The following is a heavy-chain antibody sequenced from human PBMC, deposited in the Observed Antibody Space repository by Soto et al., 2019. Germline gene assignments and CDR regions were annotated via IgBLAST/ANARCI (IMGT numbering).Heavy chain of an antibody. CDR3: ARGRYGDY. CDR2: ISAHNGNT. V-gene: IGHV1-18*01. D-gene: IGHD1-1*01. CDR1: GYTFTTYG. Sequence: QVHLVQSGAEVKRLGASVKVSCKGSGYTFTTYGITWVRQAPGQGLEWVGWISAHNGNTNYAQKLQGRVTVTRDTSTSTAYMELRSLRSDDTAVYYCARGRYGDYWGQGALVTVSS. J-gene: IGHJ4*02.